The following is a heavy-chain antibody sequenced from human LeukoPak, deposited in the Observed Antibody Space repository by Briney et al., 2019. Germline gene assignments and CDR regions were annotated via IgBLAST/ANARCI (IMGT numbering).Heavy chain of an antibody. D-gene: IGHD4-17*01. CDR3: AKGPDGDYVSPFAY. Sequence: PGGSLRLSCAASGFSFSSYAMSWVRQAPGKGLEWVSAISGSGGRTYYADSVKGRFTISRDNSKNTLYLQMNSLRAEDTAVYYCAKGPDGDYVSPFAYWGQGTLVTVSS. J-gene: IGHJ4*02. CDR1: GFSFSSYA. CDR2: ISGSGGRT. V-gene: IGHV3-23*01.